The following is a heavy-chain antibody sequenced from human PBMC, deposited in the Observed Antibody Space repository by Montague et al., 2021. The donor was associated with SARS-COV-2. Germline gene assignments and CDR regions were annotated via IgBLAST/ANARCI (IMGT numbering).Heavy chain of an antibody. V-gene: IGHV3-23*01. CDR1: GFTFSTYA. CDR2: ISASGVRT. J-gene: IGHJ4*02. Sequence: SLRLSCAASGFTFSTYAMTWVRQAPGKGLEWVSSISASGVRTHYPDSVKGRFTISRDNSKNTLYLQMSSLRAEDTAVYFCLNYRGSGSYGDFWGQGTLVTVSP. CDR3: LNYRGSGSYGDF. D-gene: IGHD3-10*01.